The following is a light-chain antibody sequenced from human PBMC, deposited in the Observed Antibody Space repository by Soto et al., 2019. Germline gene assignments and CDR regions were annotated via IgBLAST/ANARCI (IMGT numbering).Light chain of an antibody. CDR1: QGIGND. Sequence: AIQMTQSPSSLSASVGDRVTITCRASQGIGNDLGWYQQKSGKAPKLLIYVASNLQSGVPSRFSGSGSGTDFTLTISGLQPEDVETYYCLQDNNYPLTFGGGTKVDIK. J-gene: IGKJ4*01. CDR3: LQDNNYPLT. CDR2: VAS. V-gene: IGKV1-6*01.